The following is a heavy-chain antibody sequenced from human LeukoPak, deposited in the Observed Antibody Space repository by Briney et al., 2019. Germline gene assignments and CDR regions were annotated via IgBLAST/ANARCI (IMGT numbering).Heavy chain of an antibody. J-gene: IGHJ4*02. CDR3: ASHYYGSGTYYFDY. CDR1: GGSISSSSYY. Sequence: SETLSLTCTVSGGSISSSSYYWGWIRQPPGKGLEWIGSIYYSGSTYYNPSLKSRVTISVDTSKNQFSLKLSSVTAADTAVYYCASHYYGSGTYYFDYRGQGTLVTVSS. CDR2: IYYSGST. V-gene: IGHV4-39*01. D-gene: IGHD3-10*01.